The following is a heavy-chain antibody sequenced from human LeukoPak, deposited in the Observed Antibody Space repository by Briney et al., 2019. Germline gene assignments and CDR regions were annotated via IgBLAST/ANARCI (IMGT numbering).Heavy chain of an antibody. Sequence: SETLSLTCTVSGGSISSSSYYWGWIRQPPGKGLEWIGSIFPSGSTKYHPSLKSRVTMSVDTSKNHFSLKLSSVTAADTAVYYCASGSSSWYAGWFDPWGQGTLVTVSS. CDR1: GGSISSSSYY. J-gene: IGHJ5*02. D-gene: IGHD6-13*01. CDR2: IFPSGST. V-gene: IGHV4-39*02. CDR3: ASGSSSWYAGWFDP.